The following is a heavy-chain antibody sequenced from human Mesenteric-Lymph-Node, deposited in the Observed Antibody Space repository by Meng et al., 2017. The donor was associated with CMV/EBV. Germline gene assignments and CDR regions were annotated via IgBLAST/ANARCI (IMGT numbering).Heavy chain of an antibody. CDR3: ARPHYYGSGSSPWFDP. CDR2: IYYSGST. J-gene: IGHJ5*02. Sequence: QLQLQESGPGLVKPSETLSRTCTVAGGSISSSSFYWGWIRQPPGKGLEWIGSIYYSGSTYYNPSLKSRVTISVDTSKNQFSLKLSSVTAVDTAVYYCARPHYYGSGSSPWFDPWGQGTLVTVSS. V-gene: IGHV4-39*01. CDR1: GGSISSSSFY. D-gene: IGHD3-10*01.